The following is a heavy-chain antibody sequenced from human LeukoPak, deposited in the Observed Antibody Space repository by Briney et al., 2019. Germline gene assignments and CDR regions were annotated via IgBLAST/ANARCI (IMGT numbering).Heavy chain of an antibody. Sequence: AGGSLRLSCGASGFTFSNYGMHWVRQAPGKGLEWLAFIRYDGYNKYYADSVKGRFTISRDNSKNTLYLQMNSLRAEDTAVYYCAKDQGITGKMDYWGQGTLVTVSS. CDR2: IRYDGYNK. D-gene: IGHD3-16*01. V-gene: IGHV3-30*02. J-gene: IGHJ4*02. CDR3: AKDQGITGKMDY. CDR1: GFTFSNYG.